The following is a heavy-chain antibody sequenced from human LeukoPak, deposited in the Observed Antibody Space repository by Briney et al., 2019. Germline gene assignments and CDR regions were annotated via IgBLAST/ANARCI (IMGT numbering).Heavy chain of an antibody. D-gene: IGHD6-19*01. CDR2: INHSGST. Sequence: SETLSLTCAVYGGSFSGYYWSWIRQPPGKGLEWIGEINHSGSTNYNPSLKSRVTISVDTSKNQFSLKLSSVTAADTAVYYCARGGGYWLASSPSDYWGQGTLVTVSS. CDR1: GGSFSGYY. CDR3: ARGGGYWLASSPSDY. V-gene: IGHV4-34*01. J-gene: IGHJ4*02.